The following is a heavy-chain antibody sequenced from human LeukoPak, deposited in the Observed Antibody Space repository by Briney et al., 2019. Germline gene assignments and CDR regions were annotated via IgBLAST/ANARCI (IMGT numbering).Heavy chain of an antibody. V-gene: IGHV1-18*01. CDR2: ISAYNGNT. CDR3: ARDKLLWFGELGYYGMDV. Sequence: ASVKVSCKASGYTFTSYGISWVRQAPGQGLEWMGWISAYNGNTNYAQKLQGRVIMTTDTSTSTAYMELRSLRSDDTAVYYCARDKLLWFGELGYYGMDVWGQGTTVTVSS. D-gene: IGHD3-10*01. CDR1: GYTFTSYG. J-gene: IGHJ6*02.